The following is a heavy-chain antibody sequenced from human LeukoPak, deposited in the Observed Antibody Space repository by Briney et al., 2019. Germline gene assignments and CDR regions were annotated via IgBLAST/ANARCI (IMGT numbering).Heavy chain of an antibody. CDR2: ISYDGSNK. Sequence: GGSLRLSCAASGFTFSSYGMHWVRRAPGKGLEWVAVISYDGSNKYYADSVKGRFTISRDNSKNTLYLQMNSLRAEDTAVYYCAKDSLFLGELSSYFDYWGQGTLVTVSS. J-gene: IGHJ4*02. D-gene: IGHD3-16*02. CDR1: GFTFSSYG. V-gene: IGHV3-30*18. CDR3: AKDSLFLGELSSYFDY.